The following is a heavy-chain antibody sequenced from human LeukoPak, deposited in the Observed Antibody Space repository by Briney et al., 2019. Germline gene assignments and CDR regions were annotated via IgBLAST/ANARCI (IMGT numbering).Heavy chain of an antibody. CDR1: GYTFTSYD. CDR3: ARGYQSSGWYFGYYYYYYMDV. CDR2: MNPNSGNT. V-gene: IGHV1-8*01. J-gene: IGHJ6*03. D-gene: IGHD6-19*01. Sequence: ASVKVSCKASGYTFTSYDINWVRQATGQGLEWMGWMNPNSGNTGYAQKFQGRVTMTRNTSISTAYMELSSLRSEDTAVYYCARGYQSSGWYFGYYYYYYMDVWGKGTTVTISS.